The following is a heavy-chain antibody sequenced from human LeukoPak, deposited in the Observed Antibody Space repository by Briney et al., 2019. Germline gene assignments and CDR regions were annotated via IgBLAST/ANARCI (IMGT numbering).Heavy chain of an antibody. D-gene: IGHD3-16*01. J-gene: IGHJ6*03. Sequence: ASVKVSCKASGYTFTGYHMHWVRQAPGQGLEWMGWINPNSGGTNYAQKFQGRVTMTRDTSISTAYMELSRLRSDDTAVYYCAVLSDFLYYYMDVWGKGTTVTVSS. CDR3: AVLSDFLYYYMDV. CDR2: INPNSGGT. V-gene: IGHV1-2*02. CDR1: GYTFTGYH.